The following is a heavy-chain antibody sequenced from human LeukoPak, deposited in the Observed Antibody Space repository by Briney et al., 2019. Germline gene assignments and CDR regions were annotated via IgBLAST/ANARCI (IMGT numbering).Heavy chain of an antibody. D-gene: IGHD4-17*01. Sequence: PGGSLRLSCVASGFTVSGDYMSWVRQPPGTGLEWVSIIYSGGDTYYADSVKGRFTISRDDSKNTLYLQMNSLRAEDTAIYYCARDYHALRGFDYWGQGTLVTVSS. CDR3: ARDYHALRGFDY. CDR1: GFTVSGDY. J-gene: IGHJ4*02. V-gene: IGHV3-53*01. CDR2: IYSGGDT.